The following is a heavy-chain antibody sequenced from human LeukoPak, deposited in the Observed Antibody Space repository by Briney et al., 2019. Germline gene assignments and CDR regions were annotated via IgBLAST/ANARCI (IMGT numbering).Heavy chain of an antibody. Sequence: SETLSLTCAVYGGSFSGYYWSWIRQPPGKGLEWIGEINHSGSTNYNPSLKSRVTISVDTSKNQFSLKLSSVTAADTAVYYCARRLESIAARPFDPWGQGTLVTVSS. D-gene: IGHD6-6*01. V-gene: IGHV4-34*01. J-gene: IGHJ5*02. CDR2: INHSGST. CDR3: ARRLESIAARPFDP. CDR1: GGSFSGYY.